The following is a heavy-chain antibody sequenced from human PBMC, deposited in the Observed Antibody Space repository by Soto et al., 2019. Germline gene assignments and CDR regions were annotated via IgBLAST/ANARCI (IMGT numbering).Heavy chain of an antibody. Sequence: LSCAGSGFSISSYPMSWVRHAPGKGLEWVSAISGSGGSTYYADSVKGRFTISRDNSKNTLYLQMNSLRAEDTAVYYCAKDQDCSGGSCHAEYFQHWGQGTLVTVSS. CDR2: ISGSGGST. CDR3: AKDQDCSGGSCHAEYFQH. J-gene: IGHJ1*01. CDR1: GFSISSYP. V-gene: IGHV3-23*01. D-gene: IGHD2-15*01.